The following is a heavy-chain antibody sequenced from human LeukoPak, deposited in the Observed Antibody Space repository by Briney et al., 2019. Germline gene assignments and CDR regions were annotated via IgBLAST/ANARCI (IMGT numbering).Heavy chain of an antibody. V-gene: IGHV4-59*01. Sequence: PSETLSLTCTVSGGSISNYWWSWIRQPPGKGLEWIGYVFDSGGTNYNPSLKSRVTISVDTSKKQFSLKLSSVTAADTAVYYCARRLVVTAVFDYWGQGTLVTVSS. CDR2: VFDSGGT. D-gene: IGHD2-21*02. CDR1: GGSISNYW. CDR3: ARRLVVTAVFDY. J-gene: IGHJ4*02.